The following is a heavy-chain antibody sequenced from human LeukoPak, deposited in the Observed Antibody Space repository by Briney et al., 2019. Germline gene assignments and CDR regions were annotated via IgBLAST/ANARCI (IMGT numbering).Heavy chain of an antibody. CDR1: GFTFSSYA. J-gene: IGHJ4*02. CDR3: ARDHGDYSFDN. D-gene: IGHD4-17*01. Sequence: GGSLRLSCAASGFTFSSYALSWVRQAPGKGLGWVSAISGSGASTYYADSVKGRFTISRDNSKNTLYLQMNSLRADDTAVYYCARDHGDYSFDNWGQGTLVTVCS. CDR2: ISGSGAST. V-gene: IGHV3-23*01.